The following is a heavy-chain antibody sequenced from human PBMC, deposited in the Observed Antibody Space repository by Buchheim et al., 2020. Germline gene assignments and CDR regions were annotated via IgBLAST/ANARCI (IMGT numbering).Heavy chain of an antibody. J-gene: IGHJ5*02. CDR2: IYYSGST. V-gene: IGHV4-31*03. CDR3: ARIRWWRKQNWFDP. D-gene: IGHD2-15*01. Sequence: QVQLQESGPGLVKPSETLSLTCTVSGGSVTSGSYYWSWIRQHPGKGLEWIGYIYYSGSTYYNPSLKSRVTISVDTSKNQFSLKLSSVTAADTAVYYCARIRWWRKQNWFDPWGQGTL. CDR1: GGSVTSGSYY.